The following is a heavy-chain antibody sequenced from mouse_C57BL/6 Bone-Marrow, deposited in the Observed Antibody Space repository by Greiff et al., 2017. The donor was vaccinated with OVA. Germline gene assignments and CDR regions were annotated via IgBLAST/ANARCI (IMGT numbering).Heavy chain of an antibody. CDR1: GFSLTSYG. CDR2: IWSGGST. J-gene: IGHJ4*01. CDR3: ARKIPYYYGSSYDAMDY. V-gene: IGHV2-2*01. Sequence: VQLQQSGPGLVQPSQSLSITCTVSGFSLTSYGVHWVRQSPGKGLEWLGVIWSGGSTDYNAAFISRLSISKDNSKSQVFFKMNSLQADDTAIYYCARKIPYYYGSSYDAMDYWGQGTSVTVSS. D-gene: IGHD1-1*01.